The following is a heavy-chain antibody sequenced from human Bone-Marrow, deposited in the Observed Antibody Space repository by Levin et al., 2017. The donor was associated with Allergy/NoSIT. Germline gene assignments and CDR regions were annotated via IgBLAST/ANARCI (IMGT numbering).Heavy chain of an antibody. CDR3: ARGRRWLQVNDDFDY. CDR1: GFTFSSYS. CDR2: ISSSSSYI. J-gene: IGHJ4*02. D-gene: IGHD5-24*01. V-gene: IGHV3-21*01. Sequence: KTGGSLRLSCAASGFTFSSYSMNWVRQAPGKGLEWVSSISSSSSYIYYADSVKGRFTISRDNAKNSLYLQMNSLRAEDTAVYYCARGRRWLQVNDDFDYWGQGTLVTVSS.